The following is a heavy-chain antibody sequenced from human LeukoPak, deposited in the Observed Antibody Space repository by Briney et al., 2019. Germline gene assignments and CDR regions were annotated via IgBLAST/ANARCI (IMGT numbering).Heavy chain of an antibody. CDR2: ISYDGSNK. CDR1: GFIFSSYG. CDR3: AKDISGGDCPDY. J-gene: IGHJ4*02. D-gene: IGHD2-21*02. V-gene: IGHV3-30*18. Sequence: GALRLSCAASGFIFSSYGMHWVRQAPGKGLEWVAVISYDGSNKYYADSVKGRFTISRDNSKNTLYLQMNSLRAEDTAVYYCAKDISGGDCPDYWGQGTLVTVSS.